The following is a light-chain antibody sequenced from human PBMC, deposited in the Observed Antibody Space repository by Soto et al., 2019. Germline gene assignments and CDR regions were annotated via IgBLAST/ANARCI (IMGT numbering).Light chain of an antibody. CDR1: SSDVGSYNR. Sequence: QSALTQPPSVSGSPGQSVTISCTGTSSDVGSYNRVSWYQQPPGTAPKLMIYEVSNRPSGVPDRFSGSKSGNTASLTISGLQAEDEADYYCSSYTSSSTSYVFGTGTKVTFL. J-gene: IGLJ1*01. CDR3: SSYTSSSTSYV. V-gene: IGLV2-18*02. CDR2: EVS.